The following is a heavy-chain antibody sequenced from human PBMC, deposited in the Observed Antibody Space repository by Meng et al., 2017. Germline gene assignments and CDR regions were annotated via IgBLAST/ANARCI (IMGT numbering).Heavy chain of an antibody. Sequence: GQPVGWGGGLVKVGGLLTLSLEALGFTFISYSMNWVRQAPGKGLEWVSSISRSSSYIYYADSVKGRFTISRDNAKNSLYLQMNSLRAEDTAVYYCARSSSWYSSGWFNPWGQGTLVTVSS. CDR3: ARSSSWYSSGWFNP. J-gene: IGHJ5*02. CDR2: ISRSSSYI. CDR1: GFTFISYS. D-gene: IGHD6-13*01. V-gene: IGHV3-21*01.